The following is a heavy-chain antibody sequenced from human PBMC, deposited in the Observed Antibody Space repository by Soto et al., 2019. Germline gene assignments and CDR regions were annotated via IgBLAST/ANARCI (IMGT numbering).Heavy chain of an antibody. J-gene: IGHJ6*02. Sequence: GGSLRLSCAASGFTFSSYGMHWVRQAPGKGLEWVAVIWYDGSNKYYADSVKGRFTISRDNSKNTLYLQMNSLRAEDTAVYYCARDGSYGDSEYYYGMDVWGQGTTVTVSS. CDR2: IWYDGSNK. D-gene: IGHD4-17*01. CDR1: GFTFSSYG. CDR3: ARDGSYGDSEYYYGMDV. V-gene: IGHV3-33*01.